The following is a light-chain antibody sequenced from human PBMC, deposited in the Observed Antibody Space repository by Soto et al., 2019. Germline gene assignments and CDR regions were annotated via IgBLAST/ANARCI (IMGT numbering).Light chain of an antibody. CDR3: SAWDDGLNGYV. V-gene: IGLV1-44*01. Sequence: QSVLTQPPSASGTPGQRVTISCSGSSSNIGSNTVNWYQQLPGTAPKLLIYSNNQRPSGVPDRFSGSKTGTSACLAISGLQSEDEADYYCSAWDDGLNGYVFGTGTKLTVL. CDR2: SNN. J-gene: IGLJ1*01. CDR1: SSNIGSNT.